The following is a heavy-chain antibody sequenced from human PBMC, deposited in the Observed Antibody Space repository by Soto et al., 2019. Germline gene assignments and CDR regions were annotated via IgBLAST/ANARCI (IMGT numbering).Heavy chain of an antibody. CDR2: IWYDGSNK. J-gene: IGHJ4*02. Sequence: QVQLVESGGGVVQPGRSLRLSCAASGFTFGTYGMHWVRQAPGKGLEWVAGIWYDGSNKYYADSVKGRFTISRDNSKNTISLQMNSLRAEDTAVYYCARERIAVPDVPPGYWGQGTLVIVSS. D-gene: IGHD6-19*01. CDR1: GFTFGTYG. V-gene: IGHV3-33*01. CDR3: ARERIAVPDVPPGY.